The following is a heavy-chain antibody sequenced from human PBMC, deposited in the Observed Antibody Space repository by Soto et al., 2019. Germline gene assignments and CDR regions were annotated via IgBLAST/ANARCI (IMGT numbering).Heavy chain of an antibody. CDR3: ASVETQRYYSGMDV. J-gene: IGHJ6*02. D-gene: IGHD2-15*01. CDR2: IIPIFGTA. V-gene: IGHV1-69*12. CDR1: GGTFSSYA. Sequence: QVQLVQSGAEVKKPGSSVKVSCKASGGTFSSYAISWLRQAPGQGLEWMGGIIPIFGTADYAQKFQGRVTITADESTRTAYKELRSLRSEDTAVYYCASVETQRYYSGMDVWGQGTTVTVSS.